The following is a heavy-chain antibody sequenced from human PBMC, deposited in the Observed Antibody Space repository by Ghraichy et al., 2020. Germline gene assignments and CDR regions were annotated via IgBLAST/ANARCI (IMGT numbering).Heavy chain of an antibody. V-gene: IGHV1-18*01. D-gene: IGHD6-19*01. CDR2: ISAYNGNT. CDR3: ARAPLIEQWLPHGDY. CDR1: GYTFTSYG. Sequence: ASVKVSCKASGYTFTSYGISWVRQAPGQGLEWMGWISAYNGNTNYAQKLQGRVTMTTDTSTSTAYMELRSLRSDDTAVYYCARAPLIEQWLPHGDYWGQGTLVTVSS. J-gene: IGHJ4*02.